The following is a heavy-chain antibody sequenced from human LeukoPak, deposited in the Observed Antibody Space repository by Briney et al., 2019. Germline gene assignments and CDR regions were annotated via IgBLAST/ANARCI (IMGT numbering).Heavy chain of an antibody. V-gene: IGHV4-61*02. CDR1: GDSIDSRSYY. CDR2: IYRSGTT. J-gene: IGHJ3*02. Sequence: SETLSLTCTVSGDSIDSRSYYWTWIRQPAGKRPEWIGRIYRSGTTNYNPSLKSRVTISLHTSQNQFSLNLTSVTAPDTAVYYCXXXSVILTTRGTFDIWGQGTLVTVSS. D-gene: IGHD3-9*01. CDR3: XXXSVILTTRGTFDI.